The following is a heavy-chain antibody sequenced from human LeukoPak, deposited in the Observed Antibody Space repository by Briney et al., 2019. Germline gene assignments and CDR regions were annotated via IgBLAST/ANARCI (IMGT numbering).Heavy chain of an antibody. CDR1: GXSISSYY. CDR2: IYYSGST. J-gene: IGHJ4*02. Sequence: KPSETLSLTCTVSGXSISSYYGNWIRQPPGKGLEWIGYIYYSGSTSYNPSLKSRVTMSVDPSNNQFSLKLSSVTAADTAVYYCASAVRDGRFDYWGQGTLVTVSS. V-gene: IGHV4-59*01. D-gene: IGHD3-10*01. CDR3: ASAVRDGRFDY.